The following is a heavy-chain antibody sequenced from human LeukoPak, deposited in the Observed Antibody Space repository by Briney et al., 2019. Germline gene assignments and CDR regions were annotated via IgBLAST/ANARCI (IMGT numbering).Heavy chain of an antibody. Sequence: GESLKISCKGSGYTFTSYWIGWVRQMPGKGLEWMGIIYPSDSDTRYSPSFQGQVTISADKSISTAYLQWSSLKASDTAMYYCARLPRGGDCYSGMYYFDYWGQGTLVTVSS. J-gene: IGHJ4*02. CDR1: GYTFTSYW. CDR2: IYPSDSDT. V-gene: IGHV5-51*01. D-gene: IGHD2-21*02. CDR3: ARLPRGGDCYSGMYYFDY.